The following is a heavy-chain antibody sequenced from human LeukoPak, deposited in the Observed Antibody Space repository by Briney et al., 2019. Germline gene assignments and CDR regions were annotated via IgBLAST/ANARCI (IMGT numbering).Heavy chain of an antibody. CDR1: GFTFSNAW. V-gene: IGHV3-15*01. CDR3: AKGLAVAGHFDY. Sequence: PGGSLRLSCAASGFTFSNAWMSWVRQAPGKGLEWVGRIKRKTDGRTTDYAAPVNGRFTITRDDSKNTLYLQMKSPKTEDTAVYYCAKGLAVAGHFDYWGQGTLVTVSS. D-gene: IGHD6-19*01. J-gene: IGHJ4*02. CDR2: IKRKTDGRTT.